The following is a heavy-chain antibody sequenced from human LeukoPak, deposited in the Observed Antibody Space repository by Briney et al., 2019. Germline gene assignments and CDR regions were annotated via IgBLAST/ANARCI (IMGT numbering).Heavy chain of an antibody. CDR1: GGSISSYY. J-gene: IGHJ4*02. Sequence: KASETLSLTCTVSGGSISSYYLSWIRQPPGKGLEWIGYIYYSGSTNYNTSLKSRVTISVDTSKNQFSLKLSSVTAADTAMYYCARDYCSGNSQIFDYWGQGTLATVSS. CDR2: IYYSGST. CDR3: ARDYCSGNSQIFDY. D-gene: IGHD3-10*01. V-gene: IGHV4-59*01.